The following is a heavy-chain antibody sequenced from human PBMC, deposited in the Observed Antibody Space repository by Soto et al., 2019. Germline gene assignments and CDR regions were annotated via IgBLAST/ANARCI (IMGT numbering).Heavy chain of an antibody. CDR2: IYYRGNT. D-gene: IGHD1-1*01. Sequence: SETLSLTSTVSGGSISSYYWSWIGQQPGKGLEWIGYIYYRGNTYYNPSLQTRVTISLDKSKSQFSLRLNSVTAADSAVYFCARLDGLATISYYFDFWGQGAQVTVSS. J-gene: IGHJ4*02. CDR3: ARLDGLATISYYFDF. V-gene: IGHV4-59*04. CDR1: GGSISSYY.